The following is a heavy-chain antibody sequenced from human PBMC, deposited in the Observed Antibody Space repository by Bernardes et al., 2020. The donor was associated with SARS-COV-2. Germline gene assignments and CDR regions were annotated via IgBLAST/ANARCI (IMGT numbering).Heavy chain of an antibody. CDR1: GFTFSGYW. CDR2: VNSDGTNT. Sequence: GGSLRLSCAASGFTFSGYWMHWVRQAPGKGLVWVSRVNSDGTNTTYADSVKGRFTISRDNAKNTLSLQMNSLRAEDTAVYYCARGRRRVFDYWGQGTMVTVSS. J-gene: IGHJ4*02. V-gene: IGHV3-74*01. CDR3: ARGRRRVFDY.